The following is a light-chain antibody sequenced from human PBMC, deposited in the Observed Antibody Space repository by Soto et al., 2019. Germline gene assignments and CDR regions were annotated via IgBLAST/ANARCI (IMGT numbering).Light chain of an antibody. CDR1: QSVSNSY. CDR2: AAS. V-gene: IGKV3-20*01. CDR3: QQFPTWT. J-gene: IGKJ1*01. Sequence: EIVLTQSPGILSLSPGERATLSCRASQSVSNSYLAWYQQKPGQAPRLLMYAASNRATGIPDRFSGSGSGTDFTLTISRLEPEDFAVYYCQQFPTWTFVQGTKVEIK.